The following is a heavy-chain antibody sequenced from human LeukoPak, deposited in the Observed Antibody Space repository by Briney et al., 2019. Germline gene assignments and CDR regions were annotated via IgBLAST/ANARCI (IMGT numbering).Heavy chain of an antibody. Sequence: TGGSLRLSCTASGXTFGGYTMSWVRQAPGKGLEWVGFIRSKAYGATTEYAASVKGRFTISRDDSKSIAYLQMNSLKTEDTAMYYCTRDGATLDYWGQGTLVTVSS. D-gene: IGHD1-26*01. CDR2: IRSKAYGATT. CDR3: TRDGATLDY. J-gene: IGHJ4*02. V-gene: IGHV3-49*04. CDR1: GXTFGGYT.